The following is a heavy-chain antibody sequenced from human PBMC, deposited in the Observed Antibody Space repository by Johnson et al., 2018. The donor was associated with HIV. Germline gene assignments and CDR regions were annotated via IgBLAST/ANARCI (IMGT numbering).Heavy chain of an antibody. V-gene: IGHV3-7*01. CDR1: GFTFSDYY. CDR3: AKGFFELDDAFDI. CDR2: IKQDGSEK. J-gene: IGHJ3*02. Sequence: QLVESGGGVVQPGGSLRLSCAASGFTFSDYYMSWIRQAPGKGLEWVANIKQDGSEKYYADSVKGRFTISRDNSKNTLYLQMNSLRAEDTAVYYCAKGFFELDDAFDIWGQGTMVTVSS. D-gene: IGHD3/OR15-3a*01.